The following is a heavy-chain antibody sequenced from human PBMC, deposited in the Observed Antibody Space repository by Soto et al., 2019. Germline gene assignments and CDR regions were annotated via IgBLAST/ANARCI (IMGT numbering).Heavy chain of an antibody. V-gene: IGHV3-30-3*01. CDR1: GFTFSSYA. J-gene: IGHJ6*02. CDR3: ARDEVVGATRGLDYYYYGMDV. Sequence: GGSLRLSCAASGFTFSSYAMHWVRQAPGKGLEWVAVISYDGSNKYYADSVKGRFTISRDNSKNTLYLQMNSLRAEDTAVYYCARDEVVGATRGLDYYYYGMDVWGQGTTVTVSS. D-gene: IGHD1-26*01. CDR2: ISYDGSNK.